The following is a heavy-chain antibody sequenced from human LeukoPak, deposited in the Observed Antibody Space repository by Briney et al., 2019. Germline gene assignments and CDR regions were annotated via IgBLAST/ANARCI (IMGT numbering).Heavy chain of an antibody. D-gene: IGHD4-17*01. Sequence: GESLKISCKGSGYSFINYWIGWVRQMPGKGLEWMGIIYPGGSDTRYSPSFQGQVTIPADKSISTVYLQWSSLKASDTAMYYCARRIVSETVTTWDGMDVWGQGTTVTVS. J-gene: IGHJ6*02. V-gene: IGHV5-51*01. CDR1: GYSFINYW. CDR3: ARRIVSETVTTWDGMDV. CDR2: IYPGGSDT.